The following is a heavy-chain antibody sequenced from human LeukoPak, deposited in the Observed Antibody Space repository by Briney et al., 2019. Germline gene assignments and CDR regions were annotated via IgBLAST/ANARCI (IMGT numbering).Heavy chain of an antibody. CDR1: GYSISSGYY. Sequence: ETLSLTCTVSGYSISSGYYWGWIRQPPGKGLEWIGSIYHSGSTYYNPSLKSRVTISVDTSKNQFSLKLSSVTAADTAVYYSARDLYGGNRVVAYWGQGTLVTVSS. D-gene: IGHD4-23*01. CDR3: ARDLYGGNRVVAY. CDR2: IYHSGST. V-gene: IGHV4-38-2*02. J-gene: IGHJ4*02.